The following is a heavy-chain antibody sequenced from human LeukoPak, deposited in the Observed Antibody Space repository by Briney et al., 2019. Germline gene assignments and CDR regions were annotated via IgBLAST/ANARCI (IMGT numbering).Heavy chain of an antibody. CDR3: ANRGSYEYYFDY. D-gene: IGHD1-26*01. V-gene: IGHV3-23*01. CDR1: GFTFSSYA. Sequence: GGSLRLSCAASGFTFSSYAMSWVRQAPGKGLEWVSAISGSGGSTYYADSVKGRFTISRDNSKNTLYLQINSLRAEDTAVYYCANRGSYEYYFDYWGQGTLVTVSS. CDR2: ISGSGGST. J-gene: IGHJ4*02.